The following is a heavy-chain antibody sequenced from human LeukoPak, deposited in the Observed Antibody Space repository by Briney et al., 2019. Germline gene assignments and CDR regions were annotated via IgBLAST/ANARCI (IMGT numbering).Heavy chain of an antibody. J-gene: IGHJ4*02. CDR2: ISSSGSTI. CDR3: ARPPQNEAYCGGDCYSVLYYFDY. CDR1: GFTFSDYY. Sequence: PGGSLRLSCAASGFTFSDYYMSWIRQAPGKGLEWVSCISSSGSTIYYADSVKGRFTISRDNAKNSLYLQMNSLRPEDTAVYYCARPPQNEAYCGGDCYSVLYYFDYWGQGTLVTVSS. D-gene: IGHD2-21*02. V-gene: IGHV3-11*04.